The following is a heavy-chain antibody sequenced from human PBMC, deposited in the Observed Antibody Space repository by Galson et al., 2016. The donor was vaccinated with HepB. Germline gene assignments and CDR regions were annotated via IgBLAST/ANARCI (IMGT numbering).Heavy chain of an antibody. J-gene: IGHJ4*02. Sequence: SLRLSCAASEFTFSSYSMNWVRQAPGKGLEWVSYINGDMVKTYYADSVKGRFTISRENAKNSLYLQMNSLRPDDTAIYYCARDPTYSFSWPYFAYWGQGALVTVAS. CDR3: ARDPTYSFSWPYFAY. CDR1: EFTFSSYS. D-gene: IGHD6-13*01. V-gene: IGHV3-48*04. CDR2: INGDMVKT.